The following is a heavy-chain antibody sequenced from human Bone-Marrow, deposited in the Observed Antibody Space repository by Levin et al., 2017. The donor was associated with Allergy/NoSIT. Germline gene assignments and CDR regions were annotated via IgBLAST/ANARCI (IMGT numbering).Heavy chain of an antibody. CDR1: GFLFRNYA. D-gene: IGHD3-22*01. CDR2: ISGSGGNT. J-gene: IGHJ4*02. V-gene: IGHV3-23*01. Sequence: LSLTCAASGFLFRNYAMNWVRQAPGKGLEWVSQISGSGGNTHYADSVKGRFTISRDNSKNTLYLQMNSLRVEDTAVYYCAGYDTSAYHSPFDYWGQGTLVTVSS. CDR3: AGYDTSAYHSPFDY.